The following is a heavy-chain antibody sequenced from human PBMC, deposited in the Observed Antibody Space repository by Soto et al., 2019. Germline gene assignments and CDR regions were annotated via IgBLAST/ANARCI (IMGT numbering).Heavy chain of an antibody. CDR2: INHSGST. V-gene: IGHV4-34*01. D-gene: IGHD2-21*02. Sequence: QVQLQQWGAGLLKPSETLSLTCAVYGGSFSGYYWSWIRQPPGKGLEWIGEINHSGSTNYNPSLKSPVTISVDTSKNQFSRKLSSVTAADTAVYYCAREYGGNSGTFDYWGQGTLVTVSS. CDR1: GGSFSGYY. J-gene: IGHJ4*02. CDR3: AREYGGNSGTFDY.